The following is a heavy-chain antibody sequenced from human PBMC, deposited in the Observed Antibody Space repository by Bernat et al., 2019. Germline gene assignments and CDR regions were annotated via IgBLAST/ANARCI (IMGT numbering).Heavy chain of an antibody. CDR3: ASSGTDY. J-gene: IGHJ4*02. CDR1: GYTFTSYY. V-gene: IGHV1-46*01. D-gene: IGHD6-19*01. CDR2: INPSGGSP. Sequence: QVQLVQSGAEVKKPGASVKVSCKASGYTFTSYYMHWVRQAPGQGPEWMRIINPSGGSPSYAQKFKSRVTMTRDTSTSTVYMELSSLRSEDTAVYYCASSGTDYWGQGTLVTVSS.